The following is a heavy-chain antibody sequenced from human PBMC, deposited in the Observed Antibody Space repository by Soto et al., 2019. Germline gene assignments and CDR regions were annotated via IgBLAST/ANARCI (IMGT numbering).Heavy chain of an antibody. CDR1: GDSISSTFW. CDR2: VYHSGST. V-gene: IGHV4-4*02. J-gene: IGHJ1*01. Sequence: SETLSLTCRVSGDSISSTFWWTWVRQPPGKGLEWIGEVYHSGSTRYNPSLKGRVTISVDKPKNQFSLKLSSVTAADTAVYYYVQDWGQGTLVTVSS. CDR3: VQD.